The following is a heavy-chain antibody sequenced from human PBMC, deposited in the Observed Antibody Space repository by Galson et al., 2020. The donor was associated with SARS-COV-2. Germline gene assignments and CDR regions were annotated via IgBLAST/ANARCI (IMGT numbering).Heavy chain of an antibody. CDR3: ASERYYYDSSGSLDY. CDR1: GFTFRSYA. J-gene: IGHJ4*02. V-gene: IGHV3-30-3*01. CDR2: ISYDGSNK. D-gene: IGHD3-22*01. Sequence: GESLKISCAASGFTFRSYAMHWVRQAPGKGLEWVAVISYDGSNKYYADSVKGRFTISRDNSKNTLYLQMNSLRAEDTAVYYCASERYYYDSSGSLDYWGQGTLVTVSS.